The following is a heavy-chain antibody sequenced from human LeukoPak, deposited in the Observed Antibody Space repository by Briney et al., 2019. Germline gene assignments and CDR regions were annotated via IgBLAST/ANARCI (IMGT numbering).Heavy chain of an antibody. CDR1: GFTFSSYS. V-gene: IGHV3-21*01. CDR2: ISSSSSKI. Sequence: GGSLRLSCAASGFTFSSYSMNWVRQAPGKGLEWVSFISSSSSKIYYVDSVKGRFTTSRDNAKNSLYLQMNSLRAEDTAVYYCARDGAYATMMTHYLDYWGQGTLVTVSS. D-gene: IGHD3-22*01. CDR3: ARDGAYATMMTHYLDY. J-gene: IGHJ4*02.